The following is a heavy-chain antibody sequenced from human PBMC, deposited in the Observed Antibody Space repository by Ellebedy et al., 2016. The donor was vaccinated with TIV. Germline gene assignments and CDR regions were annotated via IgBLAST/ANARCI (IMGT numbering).Heavy chain of an antibody. V-gene: IGHV1-2*02. CDR2: INPLNGNT. D-gene: IGHD2-2*01. Sequence: AASVKVSCKASGYPFNAFYVHWVRHAPGQGLEWMGWINPLNGNTNSAQKFKGRVAMTRETSITTAYMDLTGLRSDDTAMYFCAGGRGQVGFDSWGQGTLVTVSS. CDR3: AGGRGQVGFDS. CDR1: GYPFNAFY. J-gene: IGHJ4*02.